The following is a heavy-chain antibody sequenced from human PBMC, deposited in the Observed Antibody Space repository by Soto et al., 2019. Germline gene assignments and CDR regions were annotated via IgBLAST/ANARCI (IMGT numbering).Heavy chain of an antibody. CDR1: GFTFSSYW. CDR3: ARDVGAGYDILTGYGASGMDV. J-gene: IGHJ6*02. V-gene: IGHV3-7*01. CDR2: IKQDGSEK. Sequence: EVQLVESGGGLVQPGGSLRLSCAASGFTFSSYWMSWVRQAPGKGLEWVANIKQDGSEKYYVDSVKGRFTISRDNAKNSLYLQMNSLRAEDTAVYYCARDVGAGYDILTGYGASGMDVWGQGTTVTVSS. D-gene: IGHD3-9*01.